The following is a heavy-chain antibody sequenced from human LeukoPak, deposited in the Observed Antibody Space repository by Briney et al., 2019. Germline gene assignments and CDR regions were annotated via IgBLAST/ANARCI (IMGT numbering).Heavy chain of an antibody. J-gene: IGHJ4*02. CDR3: TRLSLGSSFDY. D-gene: IGHD6-13*01. CDR2: IRSKANSYAT. Sequence: GGSLRLSCAAFGFTFSGSAMHWVRQASGKGLEWVGRIRSKANSYATAYAASVKGRFTISRDDSKNTAYLQMNSLKTEDTAVYYCTRLSLGSSFDYWGQGTLVTVSS. V-gene: IGHV3-73*01. CDR1: GFTFSGSA.